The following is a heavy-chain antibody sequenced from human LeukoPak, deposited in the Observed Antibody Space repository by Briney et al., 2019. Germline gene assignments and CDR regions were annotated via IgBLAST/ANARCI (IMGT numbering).Heavy chain of an antibody. CDR3: ARDHSGSSWYSYYYGMDG. CDR1: GGTFSSYA. J-gene: IGHJ6*02. Sequence: ASVKVSCKSSGGTFSSYAISWVRQAPGQGLEWMGGIIPIFGTANYAQKFQGRVTITADESTSTAYMELSSLRSEDTAVYYCARDHSGSSWYSYYYGMDGWGQGTTVTVSS. V-gene: IGHV1-69*13. CDR2: IIPIFGTA. D-gene: IGHD6-13*01.